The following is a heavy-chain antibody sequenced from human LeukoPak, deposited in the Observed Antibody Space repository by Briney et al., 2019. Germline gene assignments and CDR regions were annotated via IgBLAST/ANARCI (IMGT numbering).Heavy chain of an antibody. Sequence: SVKVSCKTSVGTFSSYAISWVRQTPGQGLEWMGGIIPIFGTANYAQKFKGRVTITADEATSTAYMVLSSLRSEDTAVYYCAREKAMVTWFDPWGQGTLVTVSS. CDR2: IIPIFGTA. D-gene: IGHD5-18*01. V-gene: IGHV1-69*01. CDR1: VGTFSSYA. CDR3: AREKAMVTWFDP. J-gene: IGHJ5*02.